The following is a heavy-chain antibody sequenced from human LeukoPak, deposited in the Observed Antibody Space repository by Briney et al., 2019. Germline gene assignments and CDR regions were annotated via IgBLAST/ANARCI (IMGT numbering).Heavy chain of an antibody. CDR2: IYYSGST. D-gene: IGHD4-17*01. V-gene: IGHV4-59*01. Sequence: SETLSLTCTGSGGSISNYYWSWIRQPPGKGLEWIGYIYYSGSTNYNPSLKSRVIISVDTSKNQFSLKLSSVAAADTAVYYCARDYGDYFDYWGQGTLVTVSS. CDR3: ARDYGDYFDY. J-gene: IGHJ4*02. CDR1: GGSISNYY.